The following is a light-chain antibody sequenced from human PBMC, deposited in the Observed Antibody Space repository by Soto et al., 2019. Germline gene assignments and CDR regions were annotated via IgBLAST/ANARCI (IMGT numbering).Light chain of an antibody. J-gene: IGKJ1*01. CDR2: AAS. CDR1: QGISSY. V-gene: IGKV1-9*01. Sequence: IQLTQSPSSLSASVGDRVTITCRASQGISSYLAWYQQKPGKAPKLLIYAASTLQSGVPSRFSGSGARTDFTLTISSLQPEDFSTYYCQQLNSYPRTFGQRTKVEIK. CDR3: QQLNSYPRT.